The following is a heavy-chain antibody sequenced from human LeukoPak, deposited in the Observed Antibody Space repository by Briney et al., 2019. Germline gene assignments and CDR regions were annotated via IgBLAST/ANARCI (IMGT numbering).Heavy chain of an antibody. CDR3: ARASGTTGWYPAFDY. V-gene: IGHV3-21*01. D-gene: IGHD1-14*01. CDR1: GFTFSSYC. J-gene: IGHJ4*02. CDR2: ITPSSAYI. Sequence: GGSLRLSCAAPGFTFSSYCMNWVRQAPGMGLEWVASITPSSAYIYYAESVKGRFSISRDNANNSLSLQMNSLRAEDTAVYYCARASGTTGWYPAFDYWGQGVLVTVSS.